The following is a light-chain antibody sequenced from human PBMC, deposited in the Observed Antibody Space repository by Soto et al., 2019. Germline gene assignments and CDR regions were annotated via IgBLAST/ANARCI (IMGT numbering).Light chain of an antibody. CDR2: GAS. V-gene: IGKV3-20*01. CDR1: QSVSSSY. J-gene: IGKJ5*01. Sequence: EIVLTQSPGTLSLSPGERATLSCRASQSVSSSYLAWYQQKSGQAPRLLIYGASSRATGIPDRFSGSGSGTDFTLTISRLEPEDFAVYYCQQYGSSSTFGQGPRLEIK. CDR3: QQYGSSST.